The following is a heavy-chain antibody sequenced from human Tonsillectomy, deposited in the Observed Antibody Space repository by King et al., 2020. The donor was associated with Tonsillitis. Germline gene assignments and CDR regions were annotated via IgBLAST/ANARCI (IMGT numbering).Heavy chain of an antibody. D-gene: IGHD1-26*01. J-gene: IGHJ6*02. CDR3: AREWEVFSQPSYYGMDV. V-gene: IGHV3-30*03. Sequence: VQLVESGGGVVLPGRSLRLSCAASGFSFTSYVMHWVRQAPGKGLEWVALVSHDGSEKYYADSVKGRFTISRDNSKNTVFLQMNSLRPEDMAVYYCAREWEVFSQPSYYGMDVWGQGTTVIVSS. CDR1: GFSFTSYV. CDR2: VSHDGSEK.